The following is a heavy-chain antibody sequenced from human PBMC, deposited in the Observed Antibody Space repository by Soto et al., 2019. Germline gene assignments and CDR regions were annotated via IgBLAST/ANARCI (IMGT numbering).Heavy chain of an antibody. J-gene: IGHJ6*02. CDR3: ATSSWFGELLPPYYYYYGMDV. V-gene: IGHV1-24*01. CDR1: GYTLTELS. CDR2: FDPEDGET. D-gene: IGHD3-10*01. Sequence: ASGKVSCKVSGYTLTELSMHWVRQAPGKGLEWMGGFDPEDGETIYAQKFQGRVTMTEDTSTDTAYMELSSLRSEDTAVYYCATSSWFGELLPPYYYYYGMDVWGQGTTVPVSS.